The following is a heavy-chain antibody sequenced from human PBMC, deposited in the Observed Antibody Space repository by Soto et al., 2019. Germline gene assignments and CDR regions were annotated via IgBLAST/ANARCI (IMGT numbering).Heavy chain of an antibody. D-gene: IGHD2-2*01. CDR2: INPSGGST. CDR1: GYTFTSYY. Sequence: GASVKVSCKASGYTFTSYYMHWVRQAPGQGLEWMGIINPSGGSTSYAQKFQGRVTMTRDTSTSTVYMELSSLRSEDTAVYYCARDYDADFCSSTSCPGRLYKLYYYYYGMDVWGQGTTVTVSS. V-gene: IGHV1-46*01. CDR3: ARDYDADFCSSTSCPGRLYKLYYYYYGMDV. J-gene: IGHJ6*02.